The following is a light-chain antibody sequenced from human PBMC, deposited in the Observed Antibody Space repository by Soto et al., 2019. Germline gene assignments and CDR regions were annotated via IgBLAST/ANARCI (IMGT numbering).Light chain of an antibody. J-gene: IGLJ3*02. CDR2: SDN. CDR3: AAWDDSLNGWV. Sequence: QSVLTQPPSASGTPGQRVTISCSGGSSNIGSNTLNWYQQLPGTAPKLLIYSDNQRPSGVPDRFSGSKSGTSASLAISGLQSEDEADYYCAAWDDSLNGWVFGGGTKLTVL. V-gene: IGLV1-44*01. CDR1: SSNIGSNT.